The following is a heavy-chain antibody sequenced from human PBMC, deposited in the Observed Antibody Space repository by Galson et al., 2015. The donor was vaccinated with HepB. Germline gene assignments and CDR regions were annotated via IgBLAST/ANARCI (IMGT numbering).Heavy chain of an antibody. Sequence: SLRLSCAASGFTFSDYYMSWIRQAPGKGLEWVSYISSSGSTIYYADSVKGRFTISRDNAKNSLYLQMNSLRAEDTAVYYCARRGLGDYIWGSYRFWGFDYWGQGTLVTVSS. CDR1: GFTFSDYY. V-gene: IGHV3-11*01. CDR2: ISSSGSTI. J-gene: IGHJ4*02. D-gene: IGHD3-16*02. CDR3: ARRGLGDYIWGSYRFWGFDY.